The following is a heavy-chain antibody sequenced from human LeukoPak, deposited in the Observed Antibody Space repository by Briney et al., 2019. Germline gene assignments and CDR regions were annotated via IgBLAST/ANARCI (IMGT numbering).Heavy chain of an antibody. D-gene: IGHD3-22*01. CDR1: GFSFSSYW. CDR2: ITTDGSST. CDR3: ARDYYSGSRDLDY. V-gene: IGHV3-74*01. Sequence: GGSLRLSCAASGFSFSSYWMRWVRHAPGKGLMWVSLITTDGSSTTYADSVKGRFTISRDNAKNTLYLQMNSLRAEDTAVYYCARDYYSGSRDLDYWGQGTLVTVSS. J-gene: IGHJ4*02.